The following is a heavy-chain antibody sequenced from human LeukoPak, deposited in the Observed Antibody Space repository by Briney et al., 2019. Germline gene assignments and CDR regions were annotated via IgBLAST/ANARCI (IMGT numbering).Heavy chain of an antibody. Sequence: GGSLRLSCAASGFTFSDYYMSWIRQAPGKGLEWVSYISSSGSTIYYADSVKGRFTISRDNAKNSLYLQMNSLRAEDTAVYYCATDIVVVVAATHLRGGAPHYWGQGTQVTVSS. CDR3: ATDIVVVVAATHLRGGAPHY. CDR1: GFTFSDYY. V-gene: IGHV3-11*01. D-gene: IGHD2-15*01. CDR2: ISSSGSTI. J-gene: IGHJ4*02.